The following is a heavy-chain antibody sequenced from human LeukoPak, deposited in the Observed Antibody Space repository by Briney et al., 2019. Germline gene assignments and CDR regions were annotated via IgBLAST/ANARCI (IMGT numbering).Heavy chain of an antibody. CDR1: GYTFTSYD. V-gene: IGHV1-8*01. CDR2: MNPNSGNT. CDR3: ARVKDRVGRIPQRFDY. D-gene: IGHD5-12*01. Sequence: GASVKVSCKASGYTFTSYDINWVRQATGQGLEWMGWMNPNSGNTGYAQKFQGRVAMTRNTSICAAYMELSSLRYEHTAEYYCARVKDRVGRIPQRFDYWGQGTLVTVSS. J-gene: IGHJ4*02.